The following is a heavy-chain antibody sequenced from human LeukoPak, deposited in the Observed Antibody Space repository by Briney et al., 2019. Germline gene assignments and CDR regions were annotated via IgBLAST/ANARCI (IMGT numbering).Heavy chain of an antibody. Sequence: SEALSLTCTVSGASTSAYYWSWIRQPPGKGLEWIGYSYSGGNANYNPPLKSRVTISIDTSENQFSLRLTSVTAADTAIYFCAHSKRGGGYYINAFAVWGQGALVTISS. V-gene: IGHV4-59*01. D-gene: IGHD1-26*01. CDR2: SYSGGNA. J-gene: IGHJ3*01. CDR3: AHSKRGGGYYINAFAV. CDR1: GASTSAYY.